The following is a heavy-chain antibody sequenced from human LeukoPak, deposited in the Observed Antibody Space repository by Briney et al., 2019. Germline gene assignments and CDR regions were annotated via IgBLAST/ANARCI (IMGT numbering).Heavy chain of an antibody. D-gene: IGHD6-19*01. CDR1: GFTFSSYS. Sequence: GGSLRLSCAASGFTFSSYSMNWVRQAPGKGLGWVSSISSSSSYIYYADSVKGRFTISRDNAKNSLYLQMNSLRAEDTAVYYCARFGSYSSGVGYWGQGTLVTVSS. J-gene: IGHJ4*02. CDR2: ISSSSSYI. CDR3: ARFGSYSSGVGY. V-gene: IGHV3-21*01.